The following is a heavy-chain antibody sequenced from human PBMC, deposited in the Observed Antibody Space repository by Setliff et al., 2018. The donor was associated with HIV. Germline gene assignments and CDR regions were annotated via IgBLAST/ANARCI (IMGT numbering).Heavy chain of an antibody. CDR3: ARGESTTWDLAEYFQH. D-gene: IGHD2-2*01. J-gene: IGHJ1*01. CDR2: IYSSGYT. V-gene: IGHV4-4*09. CDR1: DDSISTYY. Sequence: SETLSLTCTVSDDSISTYYWSWIRQPPGKGLEWIGYIYSSGYTNYNPPLKSRVTISVDTSKNEVSLRMTSVIAADTAVYYCARGESTTWDLAEYFQHWGHGTLVTVSS.